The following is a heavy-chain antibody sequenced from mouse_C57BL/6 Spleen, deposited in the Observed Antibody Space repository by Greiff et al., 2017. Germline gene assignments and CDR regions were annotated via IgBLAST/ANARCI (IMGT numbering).Heavy chain of an antibody. CDR3: ARRATDAMCY. V-gene: IGHV5-17*01. CDR2: IRSGSSTI. Sequence: EVKLVEPGGGLVKPGGSLKLSCAASGFTFSDYGMHWVRQAPEKGLEWVAYIRSGSSTIYYADTVKGRFTISRDNAKNTLFLQMTSLRSEDTAMYYCARRATDAMCYWGQRPSVTVSS. J-gene: IGHJ4*01. D-gene: IGHD3-1*01. CDR1: GFTFSDYG.